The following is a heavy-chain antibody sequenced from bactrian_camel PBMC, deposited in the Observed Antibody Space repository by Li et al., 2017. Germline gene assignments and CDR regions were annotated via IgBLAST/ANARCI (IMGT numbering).Heavy chain of an antibody. Sequence: HVQLVESGGGLVQPGGSLRLSCAASGFMFSTGGMSWVRQAPGKQREVVASIDSGGGISVADSVKGRFTISQLNDKSILYLQMNSLKPEDTAMYFCVAGRGRMGQGTQVTVS. CDR1: GFMFSTGG. V-gene: IGHV3S53*01. CDR2: IDSGGGI. J-gene: IGHJ4*01.